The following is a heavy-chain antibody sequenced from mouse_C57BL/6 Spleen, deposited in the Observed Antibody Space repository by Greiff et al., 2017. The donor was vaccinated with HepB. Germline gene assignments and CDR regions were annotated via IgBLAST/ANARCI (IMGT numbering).Heavy chain of an antibody. Sequence: QVQLKESGAELVKPGASVKLSCKASGYTFTEYTIHWVKQRSGQGLEWIGWFYPGSGSIKYNEKFKDKATLTADKSSSTVYMELSRLTSEDSAVYFCARHEESADYYGSSYDYFDYWGQGTTLTVSS. V-gene: IGHV1-62-2*01. D-gene: IGHD1-1*01. J-gene: IGHJ2*01. CDR2: FYPGSGSI. CDR3: ARHEESADYYGSSYDYFDY. CDR1: GYTFTEYT.